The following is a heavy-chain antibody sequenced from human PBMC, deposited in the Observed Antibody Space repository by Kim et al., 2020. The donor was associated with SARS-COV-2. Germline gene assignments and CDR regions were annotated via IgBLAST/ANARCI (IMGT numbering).Heavy chain of an antibody. D-gene: IGHD1-26*01. J-gene: IGHJ6*03. V-gene: IGHV3-30*01. CDR2: K. CDR3: ARGEGCYYMDV. Sequence: KYYSNSEKGRVTISRDNCKNTLYLQTNSLRSEDTAVYYCARGEGCYYMDVWGKGTTVTVSS.